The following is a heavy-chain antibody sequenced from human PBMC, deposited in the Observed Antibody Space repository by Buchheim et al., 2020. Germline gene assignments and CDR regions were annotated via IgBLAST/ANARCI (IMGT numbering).Heavy chain of an antibody. D-gene: IGHD2-2*01. Sequence: QVQLQASGPGLVKPSQTLSLTCTVSGGSVSTGAYYWSWVRQPAGKGLEWIGRIYTTGSTTYNPSLKSRVTMSVDTSKNQFSLELSSVTAADTAVYYCARATPFVVPAAMVKHYFDYWGQGTL. CDR3: ARATPFVVPAAMVKHYFDY. J-gene: IGHJ4*02. V-gene: IGHV4-61*02. CDR1: GGSVSTGAYY. CDR2: IYTTGST.